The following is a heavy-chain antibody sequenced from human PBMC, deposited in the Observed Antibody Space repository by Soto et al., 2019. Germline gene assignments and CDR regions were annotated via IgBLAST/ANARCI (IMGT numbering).Heavy chain of an antibody. V-gene: IGHV2-5*01. CDR1: GFSLTTIGVG. D-gene: IGHD6-19*01. J-gene: IGHJ4*02. Sequence: SGPTLVNPTQTLTLTCTFSGFSLTTIGVGVGWIRQPPGKALEWLALIYWNDDKRYSPSLKSRLTITKDTSKNQVVLTMTNMDPVDTATYYCAHRLRWLAKFDYWGQGTLVTVSS. CDR2: IYWNDDK. CDR3: AHRLRWLAKFDY.